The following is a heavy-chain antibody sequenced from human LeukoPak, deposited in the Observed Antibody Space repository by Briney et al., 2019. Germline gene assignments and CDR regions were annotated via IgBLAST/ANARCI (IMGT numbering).Heavy chain of an antibody. V-gene: IGHV3-23*01. CDR2: IDSSGGYT. Sequence: PGGSLRLSCAASGFTFSSYSMSWVRQAPGKGLEWVSAIDSSGGYTYYVDSVKGRFTISRDNSENTLFLQMSSLRAEDTAIYYCARDTTDCGGDRFQGYWGQGTLVTVSS. D-gene: IGHD2-21*02. J-gene: IGHJ4*02. CDR3: ARDTTDCGGDRFQGY. CDR1: GFTFSSYS.